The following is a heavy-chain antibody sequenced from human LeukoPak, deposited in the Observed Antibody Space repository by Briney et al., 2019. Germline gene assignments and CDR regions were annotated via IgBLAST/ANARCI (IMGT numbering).Heavy chain of an antibody. Sequence: ASVKVSCKASGYTLTGCYMHWVRQAPGQGLEWMGWINPNSGGTNYAQKFQGRVTMTRDTSISTAYMELSRLRSDDTAVYYCARETCSSTSCYAVFDYWGQGTLVTVSS. CDR2: INPNSGGT. CDR1: GYTLTGCY. CDR3: ARETCSSTSCYAVFDY. J-gene: IGHJ4*02. D-gene: IGHD2-2*01. V-gene: IGHV1-2*02.